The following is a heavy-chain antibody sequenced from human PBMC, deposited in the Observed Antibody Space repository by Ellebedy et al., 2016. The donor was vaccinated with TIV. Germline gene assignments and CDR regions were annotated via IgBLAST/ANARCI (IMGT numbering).Heavy chain of an antibody. V-gene: IGHV4-39*01. CDR3: ARRIGARPPAS. Sequence: SETLSLXXTVSGCSISSTTYYRSWFRQPPGKGPAWIGCFFYGGSTDYNPSLKSRVTISVDTSKNQFSLRLSSVTAADTAVYYCARRIGARPPASWGQGTLVTVSS. J-gene: IGHJ5*02. CDR2: FFYGGST. D-gene: IGHD3-16*01. CDR1: GCSISSTTYY.